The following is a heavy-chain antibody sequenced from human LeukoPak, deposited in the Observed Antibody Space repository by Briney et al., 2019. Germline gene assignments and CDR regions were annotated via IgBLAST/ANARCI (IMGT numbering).Heavy chain of an antibody. CDR2: IYSGGST. V-gene: IGHV3-53*04. D-gene: IGHD3-10*01. J-gene: IGHJ3*02. Sequence: GGSLRLSCAASGFTVSSNYMSWVRQAPGKGLEWVSVIYSGGSTYYTDSVKGRFTISRHNSKNTLYLQMNSLRAEDTAVYYCARVGQWSGEYKLGAFDIWGQGTMVTVSS. CDR3: ARVGQWSGEYKLGAFDI. CDR1: GFTVSSNY.